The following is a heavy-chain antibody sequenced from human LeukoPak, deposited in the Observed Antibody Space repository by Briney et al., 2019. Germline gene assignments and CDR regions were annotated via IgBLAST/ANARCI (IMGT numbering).Heavy chain of an antibody. CDR2: IYSGGST. CDR1: GLTVSNYY. V-gene: IGHV3-53*01. D-gene: IGHD3-22*01. J-gene: IGHJ4*02. Sequence: GGSLSLFCAVSGLTVSNYYMNWVRQAPGKGLEWVSVIYSGGSTHYADSVKGRFTISRDSSKNTLYLQMNSLRAEDTAFYYCARGQTTMTIWGQGTLVTVSS. CDR3: ARGQTTMTI.